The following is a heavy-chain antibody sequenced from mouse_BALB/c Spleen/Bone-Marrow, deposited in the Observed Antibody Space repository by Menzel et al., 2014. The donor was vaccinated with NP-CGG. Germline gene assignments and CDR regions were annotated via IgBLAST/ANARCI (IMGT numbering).Heavy chain of an antibody. Sequence: QVQLQQPGAELVRPGVSVKISCKGSGYTFTDYAMHWVKQSHAKSLEWIGVISTYYGDASYNQKFKGKATMTVDKSSSTAYMELARLTSEDSAIYYCAREVRDDYAMDHWGQGTSVNVSS. CDR2: ISTYYGDA. V-gene: IGHV1S137*01. CDR3: AREVRDDYAMDH. D-gene: IGHD2-14*01. J-gene: IGHJ4*01. CDR1: GYTFTDYA.